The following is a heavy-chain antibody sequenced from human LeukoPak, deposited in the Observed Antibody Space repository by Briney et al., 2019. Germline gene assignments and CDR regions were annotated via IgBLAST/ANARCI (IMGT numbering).Heavy chain of an antibody. CDR3: AKETTAHNSRTLDY. CDR1: GFTFSNYG. J-gene: IGHJ4*02. D-gene: IGHD6-13*01. V-gene: IGHV3-30*18. CDR2: ISYEGSAQ. Sequence: GRSLRLSCAASGFTFSNYGMHWVRQDPGKGLEWVAVISYEGSAQYYADSVKGRFTISRDNSKNTLYLQMNSLRVEDTAEYYCAKETTAHNSRTLDYWGQGTLVTVSS.